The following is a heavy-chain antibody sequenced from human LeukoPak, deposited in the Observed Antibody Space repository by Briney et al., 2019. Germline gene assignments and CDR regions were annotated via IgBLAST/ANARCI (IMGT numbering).Heavy chain of an antibody. V-gene: IGHV3-30*03. J-gene: IGHJ4*02. Sequence: GGSLRLSCAASGFSFSSYGMHWVRQAPGKGLEWLAVTSYDGSNKYYADSVKGRFTISRDNSKNTLYLQMSSLRPEDTAVYYCASGGYTSSWYVVDYWGQGTLVTVSS. CDR3: ASGGYTSSWYVVDY. CDR2: TSYDGSNK. D-gene: IGHD6-13*01. CDR1: GFSFSSYG.